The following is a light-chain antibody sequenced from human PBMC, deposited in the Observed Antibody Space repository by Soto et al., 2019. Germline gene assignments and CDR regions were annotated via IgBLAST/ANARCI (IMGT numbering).Light chain of an antibody. V-gene: IGKV3D-20*02. CDR3: QQRSNWPTST. Sequence: VFTQSPYTLSLSPGERSTLSCGASQSVSSSYLAWYQQKPGQVHRLLMSAASSRATGIPARFSGSGSETDFTLTISSLEPEDFAVYYCQQRSNWPTSTFGQGTKVDIK. CDR1: QSVSSSY. CDR2: AAS. J-gene: IGKJ1*01.